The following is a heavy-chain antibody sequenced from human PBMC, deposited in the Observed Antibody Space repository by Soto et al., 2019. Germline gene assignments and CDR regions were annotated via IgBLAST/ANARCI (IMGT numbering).Heavy chain of an antibody. CDR1: RYTFTHYD. D-gene: IGHD2-21*02. CDR3: EVTAGY. V-gene: IGHV1-8*01. Sequence: ASVQVSHKPSRYTFTHYDIHWVRQASGQGLEYMGWMSPESGNTGYAPQFQGRVTMTRNTSISTAYMELSSLRSEDTAVYYCEVTAGYWGRGTRVTVSS. CDR2: MSPESGNT. J-gene: IGHJ4*02.